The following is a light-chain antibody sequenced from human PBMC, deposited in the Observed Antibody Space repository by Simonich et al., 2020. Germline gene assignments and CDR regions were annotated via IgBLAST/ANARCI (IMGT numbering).Light chain of an antibody. CDR1: SGSIASNY. CDR3: QSYDSSGWV. V-gene: IGLV6-57*03. J-gene: IGLJ3*02. CDR2: EDN. Sequence: NFMLTQPHSVSESPGKTVTISCTRISGSIASNYVQWYQQRPGSAPTTVIYEDNQSPSGVPDRFSGSIDSSSNSASLTSSGLKTEDEADYYCQSYDSSGWVFGGGTKLTVL.